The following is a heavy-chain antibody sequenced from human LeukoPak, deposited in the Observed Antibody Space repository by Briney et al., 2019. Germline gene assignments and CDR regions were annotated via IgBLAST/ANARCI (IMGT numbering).Heavy chain of an antibody. V-gene: IGHV4-59*01. CDR1: GGSISSYY. CDR3: ARRHCSGGSCYGNGAFDI. J-gene: IGHJ3*02. CDR2: IYYSGST. Sequence: SETLSLTCTVSGGSISSYYWSWIRQPPGKGLEWIGYIYYSGSTNYNPSLKSRVTISVDTSKNQFSLKLSSVTAADTALYYCARRHCSGGSCYGNGAFDIWGQGTMVTVSS. D-gene: IGHD2-15*01.